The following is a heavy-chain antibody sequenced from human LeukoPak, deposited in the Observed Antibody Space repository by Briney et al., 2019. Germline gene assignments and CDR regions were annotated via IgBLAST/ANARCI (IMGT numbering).Heavy chain of an antibody. D-gene: IGHD1-26*01. CDR2: ISAYNGNT. CDR1: GYTFTSYG. V-gene: IGHV1-18*01. CDR3: ARSPGSGSYSKGGLLDV. J-gene: IGHJ6*02. Sequence: ASVKVSCKASGYTFTSYGISWVRQAPGQGLEWMGWISAYNGNTNYAQKLQGRVTMTTDTSTSTAYMELRSLRSDDTAVYYCARSPGSGSYSKGGLLDVWGQGTTVSVSS.